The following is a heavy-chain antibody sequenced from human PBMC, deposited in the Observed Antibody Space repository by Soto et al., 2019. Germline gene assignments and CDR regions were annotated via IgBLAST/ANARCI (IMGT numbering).Heavy chain of an antibody. Sequence: QMQLVESGGGVVQPGRSLRLSCAASGFTFSSHGMHWVRQAPGKGLAWVALISHDGSYKYCADSVKGRFTISRDNSKNTLSLQMISLRPEDTAVYYCAKDRYWGTGSPEFDYWGQGTLVTVSS. V-gene: IGHV3-30*18. D-gene: IGHD3-16*01. CDR2: ISHDGSYK. CDR3: AKDRYWGTGSPEFDY. CDR1: GFTFSSHG. J-gene: IGHJ4*02.